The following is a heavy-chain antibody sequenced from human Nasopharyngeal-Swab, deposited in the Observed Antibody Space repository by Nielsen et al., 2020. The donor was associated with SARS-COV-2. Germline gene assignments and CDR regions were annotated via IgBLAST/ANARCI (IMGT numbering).Heavy chain of an antibody. Sequence: SQTLSLTRGVNGGSFSGYFWSWVRHSPGKGLEWIGDIDSSGTTKYNPSLESRVTISVDRTKNQFTLRLTSVTAADTAFYYCARGVISDLLRAFAIWSQGTKVTVSS. V-gene: IGHV4-34*01. D-gene: IGHD2-15*01. J-gene: IGHJ3*02. CDR2: IDSSGTT. CDR3: ARGVISDLLRAFAI. CDR1: GGSFSGYF.